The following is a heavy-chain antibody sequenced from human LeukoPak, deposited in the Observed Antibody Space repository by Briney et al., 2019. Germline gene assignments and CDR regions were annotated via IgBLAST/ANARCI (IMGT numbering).Heavy chain of an antibody. D-gene: IGHD2-15*01. CDR3: ARVAVVVAATRGNPNKNWFDP. V-gene: IGHV4-34*01. J-gene: IGHJ5*02. CDR1: GGSFSGYY. CDR2: INHSGST. Sequence: SETLSLTCAVHGGSFSGYYWSWIRQSPGKGLEWIGEINHSGSTNYNPSLKSRMTISVDTSKNQFSLKLTSVTAADTAVYYCARVAVVVAATRGNPNKNWFDPWGQGTLVTVSS.